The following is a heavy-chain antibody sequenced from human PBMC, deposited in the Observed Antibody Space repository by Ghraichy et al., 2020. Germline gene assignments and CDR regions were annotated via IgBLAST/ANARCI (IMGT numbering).Heavy chain of an antibody. CDR2: IGTAGDT. V-gene: IGHV3-13*01. D-gene: IGHD5-18*01. CDR1: GFTFSSYD. Sequence: GGSLRLSCAASGFTFSSYDMHWVRQATGKGLEWVPAIGTAGDTYYPGSVKSRFTISRENAKNSLYLQMNNLRAGDTAVYYCARDGRGYSYGEPYGMDVWGQGTTVTVSS. CDR3: ARDGRGYSYGEPYGMDV. J-gene: IGHJ6*02.